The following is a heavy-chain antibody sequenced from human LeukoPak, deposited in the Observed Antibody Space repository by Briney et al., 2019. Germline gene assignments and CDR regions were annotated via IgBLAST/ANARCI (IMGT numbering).Heavy chain of an antibody. D-gene: IGHD1-26*01. CDR1: GLAFSTYW. J-gene: IGHJ5*02. V-gene: IGHV3-7*01. CDR3: ARGGRGWFDP. CDR2: INQDGRHR. Sequence: GGPLSLSCVASGLAFSTYWLTWFRQPPGKGLEWVANINQDGRHRYFVNSVEGRFSISRDNAKNSLYLQIDSLRADDTAVYYCARGGRGWFDPWGQGTLVTVSS.